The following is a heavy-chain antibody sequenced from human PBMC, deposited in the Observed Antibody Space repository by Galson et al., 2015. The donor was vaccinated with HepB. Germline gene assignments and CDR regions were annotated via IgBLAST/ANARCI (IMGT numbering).Heavy chain of an antibody. V-gene: IGHV3-30-3*01. CDR2: ISYDGSNK. CDR1: GFTFSSYA. CDR3: ARDGDYYDSSGYSYYYYGMDV. D-gene: IGHD3-22*01. Sequence: SLRLSCAASGFTFSSYAMHWVRQAPGKGLEWVAVISYDGSNKYYADSVKGRFTISRDNAKNSLYLQMNSLRAEDTAVYYCARDGDYYDSSGYSYYYYGMDVWGQGTTATVSS. J-gene: IGHJ6*02.